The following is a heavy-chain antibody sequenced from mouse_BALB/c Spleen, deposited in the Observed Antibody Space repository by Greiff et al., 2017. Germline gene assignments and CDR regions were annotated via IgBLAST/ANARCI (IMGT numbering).Heavy chain of an antibody. CDR2: LYPGSGST. Sequence: VQLQQSGPELVKPGASVKMSCKASGYTFTDYVISWVKQRTGQGLEWIGELYPGSGSTYYNEKFKGKATLTAAKSSNTAYMQLSSLTSEDSAVYFCARRPYYYGSDWYFDVWGAGTTVTVSS. V-gene: IGHV1-81*01. D-gene: IGHD1-1*01. CDR1: GYTFTDYV. CDR3: ARRPYYYGSDWYFDV. J-gene: IGHJ1*01.